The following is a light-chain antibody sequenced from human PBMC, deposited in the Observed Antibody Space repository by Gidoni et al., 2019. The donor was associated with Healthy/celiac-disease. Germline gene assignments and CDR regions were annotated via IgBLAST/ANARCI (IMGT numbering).Light chain of an antibody. Sequence: AIRMTQSPSSFSASTGDRVTITCRASQGISCYLAWYQQKPGKAPKLLIYAASTLQSGVPSRFSGSGSGTDFTLTISCLQSEDFATYYCQHHGTFGPGTKVDIK. CDR3: QHHGT. CDR2: AAS. V-gene: IGKV1-8*01. CDR1: QGISCY. J-gene: IGKJ3*01.